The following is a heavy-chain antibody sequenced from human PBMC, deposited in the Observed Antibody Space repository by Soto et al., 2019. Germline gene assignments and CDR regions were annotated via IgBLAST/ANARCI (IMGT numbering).Heavy chain of an antibody. CDR3: ARGDYYGSGSYYNVGYYYYGMDV. D-gene: IGHD3-10*01. J-gene: IGHJ6*02. CDR1: GYTFTSYG. V-gene: IGHV1-18*01. Sequence: GASVKVSCKASGYTFTSYGISWVRQAPGQGLEWMGWISAYNGNTNYAQKLQGRVTMTTDTSTSTAYMELRSLRSDDTAMYYCARGDYYGSGSYYNVGYYYYGMDVWGQGTTVTSP. CDR2: ISAYNGNT.